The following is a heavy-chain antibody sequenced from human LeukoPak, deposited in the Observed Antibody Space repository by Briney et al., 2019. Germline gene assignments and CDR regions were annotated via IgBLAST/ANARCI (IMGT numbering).Heavy chain of an antibody. D-gene: IGHD5-18*01. CDR2: IYPGDSDT. Sequence: GESLKISCKGSGYSFTSYWIGWVRQMPGKGLEWMGIIYPGDSDTRYSPSFQGQVTISADKSISTAYLQWSSLKASDTAMYYCARSQSKYSYGRYDAFDIWGQGTMVTVSS. J-gene: IGHJ3*02. CDR3: ARSQSKYSYGRYDAFDI. V-gene: IGHV5-51*01. CDR1: GYSFTSYW.